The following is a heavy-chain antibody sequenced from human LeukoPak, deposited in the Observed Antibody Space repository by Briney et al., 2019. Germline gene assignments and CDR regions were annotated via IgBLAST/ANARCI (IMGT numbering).Heavy chain of an antibody. Sequence: GGSLRLSCAASGFTFSSYSMNWVRQAPGKGLEWVSSISSSSSYIYYADSVKGRFTISRDNARNSLYPQMNSLRAEDTAVYYCARDGYYYDSSGYYQEAFDIWGQGTMVTVSS. CDR1: GFTFSSYS. D-gene: IGHD3-22*01. V-gene: IGHV3-21*01. CDR2: ISSSSSYI. CDR3: ARDGYYYDSSGYYQEAFDI. J-gene: IGHJ3*02.